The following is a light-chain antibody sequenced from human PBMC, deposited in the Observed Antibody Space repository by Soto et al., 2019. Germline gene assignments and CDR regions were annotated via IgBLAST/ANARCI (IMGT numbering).Light chain of an antibody. J-gene: IGKJ1*01. Sequence: EIMMTQSPANVSVFPGERATLSCRASQSIDSDLAWYQQKPGHVPRLLIYCASTRATGVPARFSGSGSGTEFTLTIISLQSADFAVYYCQQYSHWRTFGPGTKVEIK. CDR3: QQYSHWRT. V-gene: IGKV3-15*01. CDR2: CAS. CDR1: QSIDSD.